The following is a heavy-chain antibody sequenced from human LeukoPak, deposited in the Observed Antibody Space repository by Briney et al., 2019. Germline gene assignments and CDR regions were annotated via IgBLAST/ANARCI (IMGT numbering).Heavy chain of an antibody. J-gene: IGHJ5*02. V-gene: IGHV4-61*01. CDR3: SRSEGVYYGSGSSGTYYPHWFDP. CDR2: IFYSGST. Sequence: SETLSLTCAVSGGSVGSGNYYWSWIRQPPGKGLEWIGYIFYSGSTKHNPSLQSRVTILRDTSKNQFSLKMTSVTAADTAVYYCSRSEGVYYGSGSSGTYYPHWFDPWGQGTLVIVSS. CDR1: GGSVGSGNYY. D-gene: IGHD3-10*01.